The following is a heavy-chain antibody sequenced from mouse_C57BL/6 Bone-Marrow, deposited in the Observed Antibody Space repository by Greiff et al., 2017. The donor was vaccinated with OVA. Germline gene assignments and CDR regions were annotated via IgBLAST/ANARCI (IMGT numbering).Heavy chain of an antibody. Sequence: EVKLQESVAELVRPGASVKLSCTASGFNIKNSYMHWVKQRPEQGLEWIGRIDPANGNTNYAPKFKGKATITADTSSNTSYLQLSSLTSEDTAIYFCASQLGFFDYWGQGTTLTVSS. V-gene: IGHV14-3*01. J-gene: IGHJ2*01. CDR3: ASQLGFFDY. CDR2: IDPANGNT. D-gene: IGHD4-1*02. CDR1: GFNIKNSY.